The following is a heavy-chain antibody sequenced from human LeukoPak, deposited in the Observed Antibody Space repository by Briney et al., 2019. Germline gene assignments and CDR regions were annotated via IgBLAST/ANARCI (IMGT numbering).Heavy chain of an antibody. CDR3: AREWFGDHRGMNAFDI. V-gene: IGHV4-4*07. CDR2: IYTSGST. Sequence: PSETLSLTCTVSGGSISSYYWSWIRQPAGKGLEWIGRIYTSGSTNYNPSLKRRVTMSVDTSKNQFSLKLSSVTAADTAVYYCAREWFGDHRGMNAFDIWGQGTMVTVSS. D-gene: IGHD3-10*01. J-gene: IGHJ3*02. CDR1: GGSISSYY.